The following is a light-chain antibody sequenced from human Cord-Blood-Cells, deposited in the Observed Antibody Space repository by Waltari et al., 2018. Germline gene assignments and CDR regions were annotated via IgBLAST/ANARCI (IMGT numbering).Light chain of an antibody. J-gene: IGKJ1*01. CDR2: WAS. CDR3: QQYYSTPWT. CDR1: QSVLYSSNNKNY. Sequence: DIVMTQSPDSLPVSLGERATINRKSSQSVLYSSNNKNYLAWYQQKPGQPPKLLIYWASTRESGVPDRFSGSGSGTDFTLTISSLQAEDVAVYYCQQYYSTPWTFGQGTKVEIK. V-gene: IGKV4-1*01.